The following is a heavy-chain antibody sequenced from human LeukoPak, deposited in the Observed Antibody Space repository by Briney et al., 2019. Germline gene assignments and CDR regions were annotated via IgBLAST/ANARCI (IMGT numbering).Heavy chain of an antibody. Sequence: SQTLSLTCAVSGDTFSSNSAAWNWNSQSQSRGLEWLVRTYYRAKWYNDYAVSVKSRITINPDTSKNQFSLQLTSVTPEDTAVYYCARSPLRYFDWLSPPGGLYYYYGMDVWGQGTTVTVSS. V-gene: IGHV6-1*01. CDR1: GDTFSSNSAA. J-gene: IGHJ6*02. CDR3: ARSPLRYFDWLSPPGGLYYYYGMDV. CDR2: TYYRAKWYN. D-gene: IGHD3-9*01.